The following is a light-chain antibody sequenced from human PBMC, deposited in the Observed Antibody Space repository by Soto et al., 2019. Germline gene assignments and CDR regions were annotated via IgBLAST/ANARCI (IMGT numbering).Light chain of an antibody. CDR1: QSVRSSY. Sequence: EIVLTQSPGTLSLSPGERATLSCRASQSVRSSYLAWYQQKLGQAPRLLIYGASSRATGIPDRFSGSGSGTHFTLTISRLEPEDFAVSYCQQYGSSPYTFGQGTKLESK. V-gene: IGKV3-20*01. CDR3: QQYGSSPYT. CDR2: GAS. J-gene: IGKJ2*01.